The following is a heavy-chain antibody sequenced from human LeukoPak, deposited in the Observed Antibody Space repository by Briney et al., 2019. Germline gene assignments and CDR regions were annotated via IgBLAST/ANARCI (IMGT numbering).Heavy chain of an antibody. J-gene: IGHJ6*03. Sequence: GGSLRLSCAASRFTFSHYWMSWVRQAPGKGLEWVANIRQDGNEKYYVDSLKGRFTISRDNAKNSLYLQMNNLRAEDTAVYYCARDSRIQLFSRKNYYYYMGVWGKGTTVTVSS. D-gene: IGHD5-18*01. CDR2: IRQDGNEK. CDR1: RFTFSHYW. CDR3: ARDSRIQLFSRKNYYYYMGV. V-gene: IGHV3-7*01.